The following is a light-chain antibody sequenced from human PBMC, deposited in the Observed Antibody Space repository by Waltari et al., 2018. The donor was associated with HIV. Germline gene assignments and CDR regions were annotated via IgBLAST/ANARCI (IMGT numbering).Light chain of an antibody. CDR3: QSADSSGSYV. CDR2: KDS. V-gene: IGLV3-25*03. CDR1: ALPKKY. Sequence: YELTQPPSVSVSPGQTARITCPGDALPKKYVYWYQQRPGQAPVLGIYKDSERPSGIPERFSGSSSGTTVTLTISGVQAEDEADYYCQSADSSGSYVFGTGTTVTVL. J-gene: IGLJ1*01.